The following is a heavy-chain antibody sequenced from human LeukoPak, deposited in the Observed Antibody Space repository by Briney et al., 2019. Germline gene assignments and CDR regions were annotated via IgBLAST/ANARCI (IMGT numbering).Heavy chain of an antibody. V-gene: IGHV1-24*01. CDR3: ATAKVFCSGGSCRNYYFDY. CDR1: GYTLTELS. Sequence: ASVKVSCKVSGYTLTELSMHWVRQAPGKGLEWMGGFDPEDGETIYAQKFQGRVTMTEDTSTGTAYMELSSLRSEDTAVYHCATAKVFCSGGSCRNYYFDYWGQGTLVTVSS. J-gene: IGHJ4*02. D-gene: IGHD2-15*01. CDR2: FDPEDGET.